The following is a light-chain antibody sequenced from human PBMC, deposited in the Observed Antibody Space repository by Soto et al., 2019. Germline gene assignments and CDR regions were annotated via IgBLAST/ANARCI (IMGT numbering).Light chain of an antibody. V-gene: IGKV3-15*01. CDR3: QQYHNWPWT. CDR1: QSVYSN. J-gene: IGKJ1*01. CDR2: GAS. Sequence: ELVMTQSPATLSVSPGERATLSCRASQSVYSNLAWYKQKPGQAPRLLIFGASTEAAGISARFSGSGSGTEFTLTISSLQSEDFAVYYCQQYHNWPWTFGQGTKVDIK.